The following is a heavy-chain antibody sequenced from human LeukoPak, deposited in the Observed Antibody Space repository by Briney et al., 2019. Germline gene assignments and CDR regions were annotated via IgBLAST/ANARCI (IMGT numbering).Heavy chain of an antibody. V-gene: IGHV4-31*03. CDR3: AGATGDNFDY. CDR1: GGSISSGGYY. Sequence: SETLSLTFTVSGGSISSGGYYWSWIRQHPGKGLEWIGYIYYSGSTYYNPSLKSGVTISVDTSKNQFSLKLSSVTAADTAVYYCAGATGDNFDYWGQGTLVTVSS. J-gene: IGHJ4*02. D-gene: IGHD7-27*01. CDR2: IYYSGST.